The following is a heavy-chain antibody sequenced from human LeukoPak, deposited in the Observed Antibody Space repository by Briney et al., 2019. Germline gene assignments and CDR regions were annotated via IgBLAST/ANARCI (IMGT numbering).Heavy chain of an antibody. CDR1: GGSFSGYY. CDR3: ARGYCSSTSCYTGWFDP. Sequence: ETXSLTCAVYGGSFSGYYWSWIRQPPGKGLEWIGEINHSGSTNYNPSLKSRVTISVDTSKNQFSLKLSSVTAADTAVYYCARGYCSSTSCYTGWFDPWGQGTLVTVSS. D-gene: IGHD2-2*02. CDR2: INHSGST. J-gene: IGHJ5*02. V-gene: IGHV4-34*01.